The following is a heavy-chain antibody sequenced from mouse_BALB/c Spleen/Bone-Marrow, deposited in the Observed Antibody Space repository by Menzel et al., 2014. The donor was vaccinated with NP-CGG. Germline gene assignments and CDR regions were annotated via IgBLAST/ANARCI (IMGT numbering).Heavy chain of an antibody. CDR3: ARQGSSGFYAMDY. CDR2: IYPGNVNT. J-gene: IGHJ4*01. V-gene: IGHV1S56*01. CDR1: GYTFTSYY. D-gene: IGHD3-1*01. Sequence: QVQLQQSGPELVKPGGSVRISCKASGYTFTSYYIHWVKQRPGQGLEWIGWIYPGNVNTKYNEKFKGKATLTADKSSSTAYMQLSSLTSEDSAVYFCARQGSSGFYAMDYWGQGTSVTVSS.